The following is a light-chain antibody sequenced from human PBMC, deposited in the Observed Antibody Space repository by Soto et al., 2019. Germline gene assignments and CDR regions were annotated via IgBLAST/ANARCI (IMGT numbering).Light chain of an antibody. CDR3: QQSYSAPFT. CDR1: QSITSY. CDR2: SVA. J-gene: IGKJ3*01. V-gene: IGKV1-39*01. Sequence: DIQMTQSPSSLSASVGDRVTITCRASQSITSYLNWYQQRPGEAPKLLIYSVAILQNGVPSRFSGGGSETDFTLTISRLQPEDVATYYCQQSYSAPFTFGPGTRVDIK.